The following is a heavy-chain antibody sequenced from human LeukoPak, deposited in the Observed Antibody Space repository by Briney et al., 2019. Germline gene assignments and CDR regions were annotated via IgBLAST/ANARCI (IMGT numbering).Heavy chain of an antibody. D-gene: IGHD1-1*01. J-gene: IGHJ4*02. CDR2: IKQDGSEK. Sequence: PGGSLRLSCAAPGFTFSSYWMSWVRQAPGKGLEWVANIKQDGSEKYYVDSVKGRFTISRDNAKNSLYLQMNSLRAEDTAVYYCARLTNEEFDYWGQGTLVTVSS. V-gene: IGHV3-7*01. CDR1: GFTFSSYW. CDR3: ARLTNEEFDY.